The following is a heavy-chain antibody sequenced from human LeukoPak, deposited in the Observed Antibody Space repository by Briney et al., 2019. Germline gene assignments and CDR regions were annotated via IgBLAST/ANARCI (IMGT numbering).Heavy chain of an antibody. Sequence: SETLSLTCAVYGGSFSGYYWSWIRQPPGKGLEWIGEINHSGSTNYNPSLKSRVTISVDTSKNQFSLKLSSVTAADTAVYYCARGGVSKIDPSGQGTLVTVSS. D-gene: IGHD6-13*01. CDR2: INHSGST. V-gene: IGHV4-34*01. J-gene: IGHJ5*02. CDR3: ARGGVSKIDP. CDR1: GGSFSGYY.